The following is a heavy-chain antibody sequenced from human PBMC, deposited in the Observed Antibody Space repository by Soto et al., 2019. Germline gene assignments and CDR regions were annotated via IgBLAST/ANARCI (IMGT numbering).Heavy chain of an antibody. J-gene: IGHJ3*01. CDR2: IYSDGNTK. V-gene: IGHV3-33*01. CDR1: GFTFSNYL. CDR3: ARILGSISWHALDV. Sequence: QVQLVESGGGVVQPGESLRLSCATSGFTFSNYLMHWVRQAPGKGLEWVAVIYSDGNTKYYGDSVKGRFVISRDNSKSTWYVQMNSRGAEDTAVYFGARILGSISWHALDVWGKGTMFTVSP. D-gene: IGHD6-13*01.